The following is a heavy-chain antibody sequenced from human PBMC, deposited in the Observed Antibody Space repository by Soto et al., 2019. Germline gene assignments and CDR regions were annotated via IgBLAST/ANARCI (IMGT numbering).Heavy chain of an antibody. Sequence: GASVKVSCKASGYTFTGYYMHWVRQAPGQGLEWMGWINPNSGGTNYAQKFQGWVTMTRDTSISTAYMELSRLRSDDTAVYYCARSPVVPAAMPHYYYYYGMDVWGQGTTVTVSS. V-gene: IGHV1-2*04. D-gene: IGHD2-2*01. CDR2: INPNSGGT. CDR3: ARSPVVPAAMPHYYYYYGMDV. J-gene: IGHJ6*02. CDR1: GYTFTGYY.